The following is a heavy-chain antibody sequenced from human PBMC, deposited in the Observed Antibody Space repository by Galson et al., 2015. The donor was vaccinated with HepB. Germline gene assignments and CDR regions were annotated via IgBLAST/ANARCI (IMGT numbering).Heavy chain of an antibody. CDR2: ISYDGSFK. D-gene: IGHD1-14*01. CDR3: AKGGTGRITKMRNRSVGFDP. CDR1: GFSFSNYA. V-gene: IGHV3-30*18. Sequence: SLRLSCASSGFSFSNYAIHWVRQAPGKGLEWMAVISYDGSFKYYSDSVKGRFTVSRDPSRSILYLQMNSLRGDDTAVYYCAKGGTGRITKMRNRSVGFDPWGPGTLVSVSS. J-gene: IGHJ5*02.